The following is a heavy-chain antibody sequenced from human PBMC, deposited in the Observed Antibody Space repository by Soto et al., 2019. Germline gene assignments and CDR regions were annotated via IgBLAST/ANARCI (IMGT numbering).Heavy chain of an antibody. Sequence: PVESLRLSCAASGFTFSSYALSWVRQAPGRGLEWVSSISPSGDSSYYADSVKGRFTLSRDNSKNTLYLQMNSLKAEDTALYYCARSGSYSWLPYWGQGTLVTVSS. V-gene: IGHV3-23*01. CDR3: ARSGSYSWLPY. CDR2: ISPSGDSS. CDR1: GFTFSSYA. J-gene: IGHJ4*02. D-gene: IGHD1-26*01.